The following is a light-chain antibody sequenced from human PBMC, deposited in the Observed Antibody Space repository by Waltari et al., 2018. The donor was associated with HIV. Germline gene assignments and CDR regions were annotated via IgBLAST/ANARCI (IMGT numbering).Light chain of an antibody. Sequence: DVVMTHSPVSMPVTFGQPASIPCRSRQGLVYSDGNTYLNWCQQRPGQSPRRLIYKVSIRDSGVPDRCSGSGSGTDFKLKISRVEAEDVAVYYCMQGTHWPWSFGQGTRLEI. CDR1: QGLVYSDGNTY. CDR3: MQGTHWPWS. J-gene: IGKJ5*01. CDR2: KVS. V-gene: IGKV2-30*01.